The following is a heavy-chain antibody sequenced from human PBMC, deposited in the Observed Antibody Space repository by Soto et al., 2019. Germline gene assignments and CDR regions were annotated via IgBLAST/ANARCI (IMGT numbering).Heavy chain of an antibody. Sequence: ASVKVSCKASGYTFTGYAMHWVRQAPGQRLEWMGWINAGNGNTKYSQKFQGRVAITRDTSASTAYMELSSLRSEDTAVYYCARAVAVAADFDYWGQGTLVTVSS. D-gene: IGHD6-19*01. CDR1: GYTFTGYA. CDR2: INAGNGNT. J-gene: IGHJ4*02. CDR3: ARAVAVAADFDY. V-gene: IGHV1-3*01.